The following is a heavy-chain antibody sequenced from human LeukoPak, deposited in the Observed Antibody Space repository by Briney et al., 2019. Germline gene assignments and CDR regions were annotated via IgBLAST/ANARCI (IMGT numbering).Heavy chain of an antibody. J-gene: IGHJ6*04. V-gene: IGHV3-30*02. CDR2: IRYDGSTK. Sequence: GGSLRLSCTASGFTFNSYGMHWVRQAPGKGLGWVAFIRYDGSTKYYANSVQGRFTIFRDNSKKTLYLQMDSLRAEDTAAYYCAREPPYSDLALDVWGKGTTVTVSS. CDR1: GFTFNSYG. CDR3: AREPPYSDLALDV. D-gene: IGHD1-26*01.